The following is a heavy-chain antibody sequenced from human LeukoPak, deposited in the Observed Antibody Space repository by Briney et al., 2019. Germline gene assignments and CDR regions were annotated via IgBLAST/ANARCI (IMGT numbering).Heavy chain of an antibody. J-gene: IGHJ4*02. Sequence: PGGSLRLSCAVSGFPVSSNYMNWVRQAPGKGLEWVSVIYSGDSGDSTYYADSVKGRFTISRDNAKNSLYLQMNSLRAEDTAVYYCARDPTLHDYSNYFDYWGQGTLVTVSS. CDR2: IYSGDSGDST. CDR3: ARDPTLHDYSNYFDY. V-gene: IGHV3-53*01. D-gene: IGHD4-11*01. CDR1: GFPVSSNY.